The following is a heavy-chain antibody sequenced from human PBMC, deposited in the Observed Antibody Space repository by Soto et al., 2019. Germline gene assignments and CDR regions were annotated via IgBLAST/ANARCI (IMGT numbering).Heavy chain of an antibody. J-gene: IGHJ4*02. CDR2: ISWNSGNL. V-gene: IGHV3-9*01. CDR1: GFTFDDYA. Sequence: QPGGSLRLSCAASGFTFDDYAMHWVRQGPGKGLEWVSSISWNSGNLGYADSVKGRFTISRDNAKNYLYLQMNSLRGEDTALYYCAKGASTTVFAFNDYWGQGTLVTSPQ. CDR3: AKGASTTVFAFNDY. D-gene: IGHD4-17*01.